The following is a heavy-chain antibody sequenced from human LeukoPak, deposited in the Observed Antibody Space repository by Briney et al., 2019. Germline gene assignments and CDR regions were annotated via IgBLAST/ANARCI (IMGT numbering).Heavy chain of an antibody. Sequence: SETLSLTCTVSGDSISSGDYYWSWIRQPAGKGLEWIGRISSSGSTNYNPSLKSRVTISVDTSKNQFSLKLSSVTAADTAVYYCARVRRYGEDHYYYYYYMDVWGKGTTVTVSS. CDR1: GDSISSGDYY. CDR3: ARVRRYGEDHYYYYYYMDV. CDR2: ISSSGST. V-gene: IGHV4-61*02. J-gene: IGHJ6*03. D-gene: IGHD1-1*01.